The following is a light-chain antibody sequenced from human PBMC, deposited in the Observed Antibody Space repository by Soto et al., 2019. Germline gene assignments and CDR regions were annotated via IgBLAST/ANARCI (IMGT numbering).Light chain of an antibody. Sequence: EIVLTQSPGTLSLSPGERATLSCRASQTVRSNYVAWYQQKPGQAPRLLIYGASSRATGIPDRFSGSGSGTDFTLTSRRLEPEDFSVYYCQQYGNSPRCTFGQGTKLEI. J-gene: IGKJ2*02. CDR1: QTVRSNY. CDR2: GAS. CDR3: QQYGNSPRCT. V-gene: IGKV3-20*01.